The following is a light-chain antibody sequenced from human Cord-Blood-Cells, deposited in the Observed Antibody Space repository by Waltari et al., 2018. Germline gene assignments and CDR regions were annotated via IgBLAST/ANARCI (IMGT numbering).Light chain of an antibody. CDR1: SVHSSYI. CDR3: ETWDSNTVV. CDR2: LEGSGSY. V-gene: IGLV4-60*03. Sequence: QPVLTQSSSASASLGSSVKLTSTLSSVHSSYIIARHQQQPGKAPRYLMKLEGSGSYNKGSGVPDPFSGSSSGADCYLTISNLQSEDEADYYCETWDSNTVVFGGGTKLTVL. J-gene: IGLJ2*01.